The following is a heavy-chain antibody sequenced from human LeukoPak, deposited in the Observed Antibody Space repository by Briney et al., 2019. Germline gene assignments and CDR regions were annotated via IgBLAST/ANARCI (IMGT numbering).Heavy chain of an antibody. CDR3: AAVVPAAILGFDY. CDR2: IYYSGST. Sequence: SETLSLTCTVSGGSISSSSYYWGWIRQPPGKGLEWIGSIYYSGSTYYNPSLKSRVTISVDTSKNQFSLKLSSVTAADTAVYYCAAVVPAAILGFDYWGQGTLVTVSS. V-gene: IGHV4-39*01. CDR1: GGSISSSSYY. D-gene: IGHD2-2*02. J-gene: IGHJ4*02.